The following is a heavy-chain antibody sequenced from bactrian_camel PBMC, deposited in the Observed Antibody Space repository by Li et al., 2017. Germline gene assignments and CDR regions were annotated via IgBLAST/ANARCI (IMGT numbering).Heavy chain of an antibody. CDR2: IYTVDGFI. D-gene: IGHD6*01. V-gene: IGHV3S54*01. Sequence: HVQLVESGGGAVQTGGSLRLSCAVSGFTSGINCMGWYRQVPGREREAVALIYTVDGFIYYADSVKGRFTISRDNTENTVYLHSNSLKSEDTALYYCATLEGLSWLSYWGQGTQVTVS. J-gene: IGHJ4*01. CDR1: GFTSGINC. CDR3: ATLEGLSWLSY.